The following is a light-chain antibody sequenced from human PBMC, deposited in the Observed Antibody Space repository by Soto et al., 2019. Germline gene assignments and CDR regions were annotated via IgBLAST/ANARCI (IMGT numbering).Light chain of an antibody. CDR1: QSISTW. V-gene: IGKV1-5*01. CDR2: DAS. J-gene: IGKJ1*01. CDR3: QQYSSYSNT. Sequence: DIQMTQPPSTLSASVRDRVTITCRASQSISTWLAWYQQKPGKAPKLLIYDASGLESGVPSRFSGSGSGTEFTLTISSLQPDDFATYYCQQYSSYSNTFGQGTKVDIK.